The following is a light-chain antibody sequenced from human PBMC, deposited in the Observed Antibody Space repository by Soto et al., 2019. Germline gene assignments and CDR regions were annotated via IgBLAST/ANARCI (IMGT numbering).Light chain of an antibody. V-gene: IGKV3-11*01. J-gene: IGKJ5*01. CDR2: DAS. Sequence: EIVLTQSPATLSLSPGERATLSCRASQSVSSYLAWYQQKPGQAPRLLIYDASNRATGIPARFSGSGSGTDFTLTISSLEPEDFAVYYCQQYGSSPYTFGRGTRLEIQ. CDR3: QQYGSSPYT. CDR1: QSVSSY.